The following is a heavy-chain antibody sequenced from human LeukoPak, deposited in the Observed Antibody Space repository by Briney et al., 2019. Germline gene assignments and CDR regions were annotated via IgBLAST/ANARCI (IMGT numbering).Heavy chain of an antibody. V-gene: IGHV5-51*01. D-gene: IGHD2-21*02. Sequence: GESLTISCQGSGYTFTTYWIGWVRQMPGRGLEWMEIIYPGDSDTRYSPSFQGQVTISADKSINTAYLRWSSLKASDTAMYYCARSPCGGDCCSGHFQHWGQGTLVTVSS. CDR2: IYPGDSDT. CDR3: ARSPCGGDCCSGHFQH. CDR1: GYTFTTYW. J-gene: IGHJ1*01.